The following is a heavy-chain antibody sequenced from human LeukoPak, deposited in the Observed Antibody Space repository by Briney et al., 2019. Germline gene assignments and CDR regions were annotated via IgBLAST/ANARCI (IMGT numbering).Heavy chain of an antibody. D-gene: IGHD4-17*01. J-gene: IGHJ4*02. CDR3: AKEIWPTVTTPGHTHFDY. CDR1: GFTFSCYS. V-gene: IGHV3-21*01. CDR2: ISSSSSYI. Sequence: GGSLRLSCAASGFTFSCYSRNWVRQAPGKGLEWVSSISSSSSYIYYADSVKGRFTISRDNSKNTLCLQMNSLRAEDTAVYYCAKEIWPTVTTPGHTHFDYWGQGTLVTVSS.